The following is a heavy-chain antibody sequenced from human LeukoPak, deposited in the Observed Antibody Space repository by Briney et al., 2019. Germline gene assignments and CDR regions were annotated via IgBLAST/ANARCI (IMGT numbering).Heavy chain of an antibody. CDR2: ISAYNGNT. Sequence: ASVNVSCKASGYTFTSYGISWVRQAPGQGLEWMGWISAYNGNTNYAQKLQGRVTMTTDTSTSTAYMELRSLRSDDTAVYYCARTLLLGIQLWVPVAVAGPDYFDYWGQGTLVTVSS. J-gene: IGHJ4*02. CDR3: ARTLLLGIQLWVPVAVAGPDYFDY. CDR1: GYTFTSYG. V-gene: IGHV1-18*01. D-gene: IGHD5-18*01.